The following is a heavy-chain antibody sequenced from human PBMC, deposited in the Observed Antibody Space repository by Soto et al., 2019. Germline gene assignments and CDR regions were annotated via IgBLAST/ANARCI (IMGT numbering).Heavy chain of an antibody. CDR1: GFTFSSYA. CDR2: ITSGGSTT. J-gene: IGHJ4*02. D-gene: IGHD5-12*01. Sequence: LRLSCASSGFTFSSYAMSWVRQAPGKGLEWVSAITSGGSTTYYADSVRGRFTISRDNSRNTLYLQMNSLRAEDTAVYYCLTWLKPYYFALWGQGNLV. CDR3: LTWLKPYYFAL. V-gene: IGHV3-23*01.